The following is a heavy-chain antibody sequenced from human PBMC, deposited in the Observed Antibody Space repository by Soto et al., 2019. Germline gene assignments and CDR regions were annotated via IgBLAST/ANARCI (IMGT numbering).Heavy chain of an antibody. J-gene: IGHJ4*02. CDR3: ARGVTRPLTWPYSSGWFDY. V-gene: IGHV1-69*13. CDR1: GGTFSSYA. Sequence: ASVKVSCKASGGTFSSYAISWVRQAPGQGLEWMGGIIPIFGTANYAQKFQGRVTITADESTSTAYMELSSLRSEDTAVYYCARGVTRPLTWPYSSGWFDYWGQGTLVTVSS. D-gene: IGHD6-19*01. CDR2: IIPIFGTA.